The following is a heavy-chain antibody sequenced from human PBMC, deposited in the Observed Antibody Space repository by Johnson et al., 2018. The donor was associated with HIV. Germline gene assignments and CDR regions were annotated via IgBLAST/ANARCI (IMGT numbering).Heavy chain of an antibody. CDR1: GFTFSSYG. J-gene: IGHJ3*02. Sequence: VQLVESGGGVVQPGRSLRLSCAASGFTFSSYGMHWVRQAPGKGLEYVSGISSNGDTTYYAKSVKGRFTISRDNSKKTVYLQMGSLRPEDMTVYYCARLRGGFDIWGQGTLVTVSS. D-gene: IGHD3-10*01. CDR3: ARLRGGFDI. CDR2: ISSNGDTT. V-gene: IGHV3-64*01.